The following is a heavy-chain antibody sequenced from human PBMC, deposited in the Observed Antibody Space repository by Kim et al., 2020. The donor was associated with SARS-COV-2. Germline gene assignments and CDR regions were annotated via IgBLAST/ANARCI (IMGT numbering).Heavy chain of an antibody. D-gene: IGHD3-10*01. CDR1: GFTFDDYA. CDR2: ISGDGGST. Sequence: GGSLRLSCAASGFTFDDYAMHWVRQAPGKGLEWVSLISGDGGSTYYADSVKGRFTISRDNSKNSLYLQMNSLRTEDTALYYCAKEPPKQYGSGSYPDYWGQGTLVTVSS. J-gene: IGHJ4*02. V-gene: IGHV3-43*02. CDR3: AKEPPKQYGSGSYPDY.